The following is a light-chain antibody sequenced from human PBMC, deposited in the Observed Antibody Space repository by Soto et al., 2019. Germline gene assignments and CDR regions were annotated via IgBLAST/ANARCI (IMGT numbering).Light chain of an antibody. J-gene: IGKJ1*01. V-gene: IGKV3-20*01. Sequence: EIVLTHSPGTLSLSPGGRATLSCRASQIVSSAYVAWYQQKPGQAPKLLIYDASSRATGTPDRFSASGSGTDYILTISGLEPDDSAVYYCQKYGTSPQTFGQGNKVAIK. CDR2: DAS. CDR3: QKYGTSPQT. CDR1: QIVSSAY.